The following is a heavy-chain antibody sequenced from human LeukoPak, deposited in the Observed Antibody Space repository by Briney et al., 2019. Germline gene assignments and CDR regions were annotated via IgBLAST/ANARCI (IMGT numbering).Heavy chain of an antibody. CDR3: VTGFATSGVNYFDY. Sequence: ASVKVSCKVSGNTLSDLSIRWVRQPPGKGLEWLGGIVPVVGIRIYAQMFQGRVTMTEDTSTDTAYMELSSLRSEDTAVYYCVTGFATSGVNYFDYWGQGTLVTVSP. CDR2: IVPVVGIR. D-gene: IGHD2-8*01. J-gene: IGHJ4*02. CDR1: GNTLSDLS. V-gene: IGHV1-24*01.